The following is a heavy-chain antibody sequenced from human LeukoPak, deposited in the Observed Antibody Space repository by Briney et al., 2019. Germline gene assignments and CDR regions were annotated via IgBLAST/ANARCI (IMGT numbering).Heavy chain of an antibody. V-gene: IGHV6-1*01. D-gene: IGHD5/OR15-5a*01. CDR2: TYYRSKWYN. CDR3: ARGAQNSLWF. CDR1: GDSVSSNTAA. J-gene: IGHJ4*02. Sequence: SQTLSLTCDISGDSVSSNTAAWHWIRQSPSRGLEWLGRTYYRSKWYNDYAISVQGRININPNTAKNQFSLQLTSVTPEDTAVYFCARGAQNSLWFWGPGTLVTVSS.